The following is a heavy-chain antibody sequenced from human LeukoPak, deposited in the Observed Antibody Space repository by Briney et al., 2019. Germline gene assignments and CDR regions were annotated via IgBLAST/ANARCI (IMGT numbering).Heavy chain of an antibody. V-gene: IGHV5-51*01. D-gene: IGHD3-22*01. CDR2: IYPGDSDT. Sequence: GESLKISCKGSGYSFTSYWIGWVRQMPGKGLEWMGIIYPGDSDTRYSPSFQGQVTISADKSISTAYLQWSSLKASDTAMYYCARGRILGDSSGYPFLFDYWGQGTLVTVSS. CDR1: GYSFTSYW. CDR3: ARGRILGDSSGYPFLFDY. J-gene: IGHJ4*02.